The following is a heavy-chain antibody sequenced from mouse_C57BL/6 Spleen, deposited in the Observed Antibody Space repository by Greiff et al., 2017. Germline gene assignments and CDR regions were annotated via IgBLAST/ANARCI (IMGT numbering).Heavy chain of an antibody. D-gene: IGHD2-2*01. V-gene: IGHV1-55*01. J-gene: IGHJ2*01. CDR1: GYTFTSYW. CDR3: ARQKGYDEYYFDY. CDR2: SYPGSGST. Sequence: QVQLQQPGAELVKPGASVKMSCKASGYTFTSYWITWVKQRPGQGLEWIGDSYPGSGSTNYNEKFKSKATLTVDTSSSTAYMQLSSLTSEDSAVYYCARQKGYDEYYFDYWGQGTTLTVSS.